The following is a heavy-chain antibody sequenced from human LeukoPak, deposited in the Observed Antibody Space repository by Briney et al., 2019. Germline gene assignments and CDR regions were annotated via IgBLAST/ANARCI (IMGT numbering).Heavy chain of an antibody. D-gene: IGHD5-18*01. Sequence: SETLSLTCAVYGRSFSGYYWSWIRQPPGKGLKWIGEINHSGSTNYNPSLKSRVTISVDTSKNQFSLKLSSVTAADTAVYYCARGPVDTAMATGAFDYWGQGTLVTVSS. V-gene: IGHV4-34*01. CDR3: ARGPVDTAMATGAFDY. CDR2: INHSGST. CDR1: GRSFSGYY. J-gene: IGHJ4*02.